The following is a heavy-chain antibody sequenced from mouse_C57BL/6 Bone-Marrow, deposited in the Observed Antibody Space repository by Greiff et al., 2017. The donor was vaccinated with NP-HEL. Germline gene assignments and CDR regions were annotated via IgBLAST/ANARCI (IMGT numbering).Heavy chain of an antibody. D-gene: IGHD1-1*01. CDR1: GYTFTSYW. J-gene: IGHJ2*01. V-gene: IGHV1-61*01. Sequence: VQLQQPGAELVRPGSSVKLSCKASGYTFTSYWMDWVKQRPGQGLEWIGNIYPSDSETHYNQKFKDKATLTVDKSSSTAYMQLSSLTSEDSAVYYCARDYYGSTCYYFDYWGQGTTLTVSS. CDR3: ARDYYGSTCYYFDY. CDR2: IYPSDSET.